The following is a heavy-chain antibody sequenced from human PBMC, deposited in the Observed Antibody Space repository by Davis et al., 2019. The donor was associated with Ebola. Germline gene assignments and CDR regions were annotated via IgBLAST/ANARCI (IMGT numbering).Heavy chain of an antibody. CDR3: ARALRDGPYSYYGMDV. Sequence: PGGSLRLSCAASGFIFSSYGMHWVRQAPGKGLEWVAFIRYDGSNKYYADSVKGRVTISRDNSKNTLYLQMNSLRAEDTAVYYCARALRDGPYSYYGMDVWGQGTTVTVSS. CDR2: IRYDGSNK. J-gene: IGHJ6*02. D-gene: IGHD5-24*01. CDR1: GFIFSSYG. V-gene: IGHV3-30*02.